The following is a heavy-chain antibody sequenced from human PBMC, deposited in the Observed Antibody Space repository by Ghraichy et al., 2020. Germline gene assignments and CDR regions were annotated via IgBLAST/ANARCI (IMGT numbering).Heavy chain of an antibody. Sequence: GGSLRLSCAASGFSFSDHYMDWVRQAPGKGLEWLGRIRNKANSYSTEYAASVEGRFIISRDDSKNSLFLQMNSLETEDTTVYYCARGSSAITGKNYFYGMDVWGQGTTVTVSS. V-gene: IGHV3-72*01. CDR2: IRNKANSYST. CDR1: GFSFSDHY. D-gene: IGHD1-20*01. J-gene: IGHJ6*02. CDR3: ARGSSAITGKNYFYGMDV.